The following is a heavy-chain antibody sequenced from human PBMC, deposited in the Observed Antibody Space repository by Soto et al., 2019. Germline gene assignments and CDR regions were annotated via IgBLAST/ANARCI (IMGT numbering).Heavy chain of an antibody. Sequence: EVQLVESGGGLVQPGGSLRLSCAASGFTFSSYWMHWVRQAPGKGLVWVSRINSDGSSTSYAGSVKGRFTISRDNAKNKLYLQMNSLRAEDTAVYYCVRTSLVVAAATREDYWGQGTLVTVSS. CDR2: INSDGSST. CDR3: VRTSLVVAAATREDY. J-gene: IGHJ4*02. CDR1: GFTFSSYW. D-gene: IGHD2-15*01. V-gene: IGHV3-74*01.